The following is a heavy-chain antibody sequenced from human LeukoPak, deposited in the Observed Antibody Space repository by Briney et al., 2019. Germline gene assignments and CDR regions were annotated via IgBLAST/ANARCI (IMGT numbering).Heavy chain of an antibody. D-gene: IGHD3-10*01. J-gene: IGHJ4*02. CDR1: GGSISSGGYY. CDR3: ARDGHDMVRGFD. Sequence: PSETLSLTCTVSGGSISSGGYYWSWIRQHRGKGLEWIGYIYYSGSTYYNPSLKSRVTISVDTSKNQFSLKLSSVTAADTAVYYCARDGHDMVRGFDWGQGTLVTVSS. V-gene: IGHV4-31*03. CDR2: IYYSGST.